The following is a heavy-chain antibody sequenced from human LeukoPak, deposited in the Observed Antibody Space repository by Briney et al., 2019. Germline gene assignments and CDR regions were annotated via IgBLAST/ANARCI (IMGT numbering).Heavy chain of an antibody. D-gene: IGHD3-10*01. CDR3: ARTLALWFGELLYGKDYYMDV. Sequence: ASVKVSCKASGYTFTSYDINWVRQATGQGLEWMGWMNPNSGNTGYAQKFQGRVTITRNTSISTAYMELSSLRSEDTAVYYCARTLALWFGELLYGKDYYMDVWGKGTTVTVSS. J-gene: IGHJ6*03. V-gene: IGHV1-8*03. CDR2: MNPNSGNT. CDR1: GYTFTSYD.